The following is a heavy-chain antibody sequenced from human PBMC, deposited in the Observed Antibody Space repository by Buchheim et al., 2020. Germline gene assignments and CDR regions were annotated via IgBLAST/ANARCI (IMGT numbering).Heavy chain of an antibody. Sequence: HLQGSGPGLVRPSETLSLTCTVSGASINSGGYYWDWVRQPPGKGLEWVGHIYSGGRSYFNPSLKSRVTLSFSASYNLSYLMLTSVTAADTGTYYCARGSYQTGWRGFSYYSMDVWGQGT. CDR1: GASINSGGYY. D-gene: IGHD6-19*01. CDR3: ARGSYQTGWRGFSYYSMDV. CDR2: IYSGGRS. J-gene: IGHJ6*02. V-gene: IGHV4-39*07.